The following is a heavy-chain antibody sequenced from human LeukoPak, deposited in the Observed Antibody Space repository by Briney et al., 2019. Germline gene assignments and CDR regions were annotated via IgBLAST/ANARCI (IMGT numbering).Heavy chain of an antibody. Sequence: ASVKVSCKASGYSFTACYIHWVRQAPGQGLEWMGWINPNSGGTNYAQKFQGRVTMTRDMSISTVYMELSRLRSDDTAVYYCARDLIVVVNPKPEYFQHWGQGTLVTVSS. J-gene: IGHJ1*01. CDR2: INPNSGGT. CDR3: ARDLIVVVNPKPEYFQH. D-gene: IGHD3-22*01. V-gene: IGHV1-2*02. CDR1: GYSFTACY.